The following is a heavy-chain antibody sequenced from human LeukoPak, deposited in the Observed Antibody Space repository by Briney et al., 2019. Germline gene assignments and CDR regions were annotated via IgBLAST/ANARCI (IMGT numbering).Heavy chain of an antibody. CDR1: GGSFSAYY. D-gene: IGHD6-13*01. V-gene: IGHV4-34*01. J-gene: IGHJ4*02. CDR3: ARVDRSSWYGNFDY. Sequence: SETLSLTCAVSGGSFSAYYWSWIRQSPVKGLEWIGSIYHSGSTYYNPSLKSRVTISVDTSKNQFSLKLSSVTAADTAVYYCARVDRSSWYGNFDYWGQGTLVTVSS. CDR2: IYHSGST.